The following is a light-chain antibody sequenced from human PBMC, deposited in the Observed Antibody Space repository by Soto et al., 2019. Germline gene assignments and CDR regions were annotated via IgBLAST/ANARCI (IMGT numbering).Light chain of an antibody. CDR3: QQRSNWPPIT. J-gene: IGKJ5*01. CDR1: QSVSSY. CDR2: DAS. Sequence: EIVMTQSRDTLSVSPGERATLSCLASQSVSSYLAWYQQKPGQAPRLLIYDASNRATGIPARFSGSGSGTDFTLTISSLEPEDFAVYYCQQRSNWPPITFGQGTRLEI. V-gene: IGKV3-11*01.